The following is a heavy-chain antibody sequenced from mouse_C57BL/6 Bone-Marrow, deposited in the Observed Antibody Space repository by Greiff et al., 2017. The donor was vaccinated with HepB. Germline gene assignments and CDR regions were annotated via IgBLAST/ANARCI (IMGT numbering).Heavy chain of an antibody. V-gene: IGHV1-82*01. D-gene: IGHD1-1*01. Sequence: QVQLQQSGPELVKPGASVKISCKASGYAFSSSWMNWVKQRPGKGLEWIGRIYPGDGDTNYNGKFKGKATLTADKSSSTAYMQLSSLTSEDSAVYFCAVITTVVATGYFDYWGQGTTLTVSS. CDR1: GYAFSSSW. CDR3: AVITTVVATGYFDY. CDR2: IYPGDGDT. J-gene: IGHJ2*01.